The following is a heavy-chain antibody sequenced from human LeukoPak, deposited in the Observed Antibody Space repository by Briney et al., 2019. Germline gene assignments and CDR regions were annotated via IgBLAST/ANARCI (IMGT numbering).Heavy chain of an antibody. D-gene: IGHD6-13*01. V-gene: IGHV3-48*01. J-gene: IGHJ5*02. CDR3: AREWEQQLVLSFPRWFDP. CDR1: GFSFSSYW. CDR2: ISSSSSTI. Sequence: PGGSLRLSCAASGFSFSSYWMSWVRQAPGKGLEWVSYISSSSSTIYYADSVKGRFTISRDNAKNSLYLQMNSLRAEDTAVYYCAREWEQQLVLSFPRWFDPWGQGTLVTVSS.